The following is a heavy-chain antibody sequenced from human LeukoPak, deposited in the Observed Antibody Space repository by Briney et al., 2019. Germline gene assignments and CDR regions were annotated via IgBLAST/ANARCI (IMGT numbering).Heavy chain of an antibody. D-gene: IGHD5-12*01. V-gene: IGHV4-39*01. CDR1: GGSISNSGYY. CDR3: ARQGGSVLHYSDY. CDR2: IHYSDSA. Sequence: PSETLSLTCAVSGGSISNSGYYWAWIRQPPGKGLEYIGNIHYSDSALYNPSLKSRVTISVDTSKNQFSLKLSSVTAADTAVYYCARQGGSVLHYSDYWGQGTLVTVSS. J-gene: IGHJ4*02.